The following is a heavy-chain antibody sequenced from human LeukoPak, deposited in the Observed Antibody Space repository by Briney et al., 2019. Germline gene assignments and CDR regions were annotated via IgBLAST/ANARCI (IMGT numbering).Heavy chain of an antibody. CDR1: GYSFTSYW. V-gene: IGHV5-51*01. CDR3: ARHSGIAAVGTVFDY. D-gene: IGHD6-13*01. J-gene: IGHJ4*02. Sequence: GESLKISCKGSGYSFTSYWIGWVRQMPGKGLEWMGIIYPGDSDTRYSPSFQGQVTISADKSISTAYLQWSSLKASDTAMYYCARHSGIAAVGTVFDYWGQGTLVTVSS. CDR2: IYPGDSDT.